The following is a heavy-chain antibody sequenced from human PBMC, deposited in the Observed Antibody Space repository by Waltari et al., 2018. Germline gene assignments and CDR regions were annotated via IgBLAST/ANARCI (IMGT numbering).Heavy chain of an antibody. V-gene: IGHV3-48*03. D-gene: IGHD4-17*01. J-gene: IGHJ6*02. Sequence: EVQLVESGGGLVQPGGSLRLSCAASGFTFSSYEMNWVRQAPGKGLEWVSYISSSGRTIYYADSVKGRFTISRDNAKNSLYLQMNSLRAEDTAVYYCARDHPTAPTTVTTHDGMDVWGQGTTVTVSS. CDR2: ISSSGRTI. CDR3: ARDHPTAPTTVTTHDGMDV. CDR1: GFTFSSYE.